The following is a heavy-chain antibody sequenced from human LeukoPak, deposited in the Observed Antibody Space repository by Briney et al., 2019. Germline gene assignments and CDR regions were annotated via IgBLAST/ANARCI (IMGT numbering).Heavy chain of an antibody. CDR3: AREGPSAFDI. CDR1: GFTFSSYW. CDR2: IKGDGSST. Sequence: GGSLRLSCAASGFTFSSYWMHWVRQAPGKGLVWVSCIKGDGSSTSYADSVKGRFTISRDNAKNTLYLQMNSLRAEDTAVYYCAREGPSAFDIWGQGTMVTVSS. J-gene: IGHJ3*02. V-gene: IGHV3-74*01.